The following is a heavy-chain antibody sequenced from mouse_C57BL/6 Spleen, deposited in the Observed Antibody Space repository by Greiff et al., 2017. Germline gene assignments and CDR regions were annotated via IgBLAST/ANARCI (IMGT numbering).Heavy chain of an antibody. CDR1: GYTFTSYW. D-gene: IGHD1-1*01. Sequence: VQLQQPGAELVKPGASVKLSCKASGYTFTSYWMHWVKQRPGQGLEWIGMIHPNSGSTNYNEKFKSKATLTVDKSSSTAYMQRSSLTSEYTAVYDCARSPVVAKDWYFDYWGTGTTVTVSS. CDR3: ARSPVVAKDWYFDY. CDR2: IHPNSGST. V-gene: IGHV1-64*01. J-gene: IGHJ1*03.